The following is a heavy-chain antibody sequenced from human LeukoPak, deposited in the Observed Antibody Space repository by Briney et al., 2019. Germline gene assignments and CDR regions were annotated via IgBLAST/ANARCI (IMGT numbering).Heavy chain of an antibody. CDR2: ISGSSTNR. J-gene: IGHJ3*02. CDR3: ARVFRPSLTVFIIRGAFDI. CDR1: GSTFSSYA. D-gene: IGHD3-3*01. Sequence: GGSLRLSCAASGSTFSSYAMNWVRQAPGKGLEWVSFISGSSTNRFYADSVKGRFTISRDDAKNSLYLEMNSLRVEDTAVYYCARVFRPSLTVFIIRGAFDIWGQGTMVTVS. V-gene: IGHV3-21*06.